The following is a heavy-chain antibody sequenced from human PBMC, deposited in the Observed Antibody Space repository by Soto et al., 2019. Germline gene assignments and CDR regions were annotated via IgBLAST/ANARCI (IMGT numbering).Heavy chain of an antibody. CDR1: GFTFSSYG. CDR3: ARVFRWGVSISWVYGMDV. V-gene: IGHV3-33*01. Sequence: GGSLRLSCAASGFTFSSYGMHWVRQAPGKGLEWVAVIWYDGSNKYYADSVKGRFTISRDNSKNTLYLQMNSLRAEDTAVYYCARVFRWGVSISWVYGMDVWGQGTTVTVSS. J-gene: IGHJ6*02. CDR2: IWYDGSNK. D-gene: IGHD7-27*01.